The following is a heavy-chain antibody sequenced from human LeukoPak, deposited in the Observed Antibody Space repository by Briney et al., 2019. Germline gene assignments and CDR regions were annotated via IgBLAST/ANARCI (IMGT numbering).Heavy chain of an antibody. V-gene: IGHV1-18*01. CDR2: ISAYNGNT. J-gene: IGHJ5*02. D-gene: IGHD3-9*01. CDR1: GDTFSNYA. Sequence: ASVKVSCKASGDTFSNYAISWVRQAPGQGLEWMGWISAYNGNTNYAQKLQGRVTMTTDTSTSTAYMELRSLRSDDTAVYYCAREGRLRYFDWLGNWFDPWGQGTLVTVSS. CDR3: AREGRLRYFDWLGNWFDP.